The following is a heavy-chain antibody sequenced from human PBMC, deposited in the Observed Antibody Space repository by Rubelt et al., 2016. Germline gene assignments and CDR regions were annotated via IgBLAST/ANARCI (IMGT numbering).Heavy chain of an antibody. CDR1: GFTFSDYY. V-gene: IGHV3-11*04. CDR3: TRDEYYYGLGTHIDY. Sequence: PGGSLRLSCAASGFTFSDYYMSWIRQAPGKGLEWVSYISSSGSTIYYADSVRGRFTVSRDNPKNSLDLQMTSLRAEDTAVYYCTRDEYYYGLGTHIDYWGHGTLVTVSS. D-gene: IGHD3-10*01. J-gene: IGHJ4*01. CDR2: ISSSGSTI.